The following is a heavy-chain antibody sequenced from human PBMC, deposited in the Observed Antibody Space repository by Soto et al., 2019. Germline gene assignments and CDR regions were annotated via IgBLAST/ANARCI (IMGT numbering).Heavy chain of an antibody. V-gene: IGHV3-23*01. CDR3: AKTITPYYYYYGMDV. CDR2: ISGSGGST. J-gene: IGHJ6*02. Sequence: LRLSCAASGFTFSSYAMSWVRQAPGKGLEWVSAISGSGGSTYYADSVKGRFTISRDNSKNTLYLQMNSLRAEDTAVYYCAKTITPYYYYYGMDVWGQGTTVTVSS. D-gene: IGHD3-10*01. CDR1: GFTFSSYA.